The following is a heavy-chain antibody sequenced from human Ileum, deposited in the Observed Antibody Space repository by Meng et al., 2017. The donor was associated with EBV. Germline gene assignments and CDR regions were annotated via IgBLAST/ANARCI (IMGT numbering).Heavy chain of an antibody. CDR3: ARHHHSPTFDY. D-gene: IGHD1-14*01. Sequence: LQLQESGPGVVKRSGTLSPACTVSGGSISSSSYYWAWIRQPPGEGLEWIGSVVYSGTTYYASSLKSRVSISVDTSKNQFSLKLSSVTAADTAVYYCARHHHSPTFDYWGQGTLVTVSS. V-gene: IGHV4-39*01. CDR1: GGSISSSSYY. J-gene: IGHJ4*02. CDR2: VVYSGTT.